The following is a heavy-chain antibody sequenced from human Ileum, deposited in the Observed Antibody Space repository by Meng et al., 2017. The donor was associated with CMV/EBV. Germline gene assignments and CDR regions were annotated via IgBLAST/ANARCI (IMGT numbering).Heavy chain of an antibody. CDR1: GLTFSSFE. CDR3: ANYNRYGYNAHFFDY. J-gene: IGHJ4*02. Sequence: GESLKISCAASGLTFSSFEMNWVRQSPGRGLEWLAYINPSGSVMEYADSVQGRFNISRDNAKNSVYVQMNNLRVEDTAVYYCANYNRYGYNAHFFDYWGQGTLVIVSS. CDR2: INPSGSVM. D-gene: IGHD5-12*01. V-gene: IGHV3-48*03.